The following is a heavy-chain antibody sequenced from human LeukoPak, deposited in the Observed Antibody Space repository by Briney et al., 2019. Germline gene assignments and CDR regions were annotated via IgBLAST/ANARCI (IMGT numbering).Heavy chain of an antibody. D-gene: IGHD6-13*01. CDR1: GYSISSGYY. Sequence: SQTLSLTCTVSGYSISSGYYWGWIRQPPGKGLEWIGSIYHSGSTYYNPSLKSRVTISVDTSKNQFSLKLSSVTAADTAVYYCARRYTPSYSSSWYFFQHWGQGTLVTVSS. CDR3: ARRYTPSYSSSWYFFQH. CDR2: IYHSGST. V-gene: IGHV4-38-2*02. J-gene: IGHJ1*01.